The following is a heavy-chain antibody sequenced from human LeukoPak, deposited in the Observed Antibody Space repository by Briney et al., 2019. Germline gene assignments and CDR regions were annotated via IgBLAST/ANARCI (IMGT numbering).Heavy chain of an antibody. D-gene: IGHD5-12*01. Sequence: ASVKVSCKASGYTFTSYGINLGRQAPGQGLECVGWISPYNGYTNYAHKLQGIVTMTRDTSTSTAYMEFRSLRSDDTAVYYCATPSHYVDIAATIPYGIYYFDYWGQGNLVTVS. CDR3: ATPSHYVDIAATIPYGIYYFDY. CDR2: ISPYNGYT. J-gene: IGHJ4*02. V-gene: IGHV1-18*01. CDR1: GYTFTSYG.